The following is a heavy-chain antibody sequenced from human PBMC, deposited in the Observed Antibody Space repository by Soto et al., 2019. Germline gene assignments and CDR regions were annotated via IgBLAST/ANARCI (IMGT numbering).Heavy chain of an antibody. CDR3: SRLRYSEGWFDP. CDR1: GGSISSGGYS. J-gene: IGHJ5*02. CDR2: IYHSGTT. V-gene: IGHV4-30-2*01. Sequence: SETLSLTCAVSGGSISSGGYSWNWIRQPPGKGLEWIGYIYHSGTTYSNPSLKSRVTISVDRSKNQFSLKLSSVTAADTAVYYCSRLRYSEGWFDPWGQGTRVTVSS. D-gene: IGHD3-9*01.